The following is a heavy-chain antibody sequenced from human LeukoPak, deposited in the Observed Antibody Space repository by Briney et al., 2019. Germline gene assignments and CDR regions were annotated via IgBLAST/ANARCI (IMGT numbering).Heavy chain of an antibody. D-gene: IGHD3-22*01. CDR2: INYDGSQK. J-gene: IGHJ4*02. CDR3: ASSLDSSGID. Sequence: GGSLRLSCVASGFSFSNSWMAWVRQAPGKGLEWVGNINYDGSQKHYVDSVKGRFTISRDNAKNSLYLEMNSLRADDTAVYFCASSLDSSGIDWGQGAMVSVSS. CDR1: GFSFSNSW. V-gene: IGHV3-7*01.